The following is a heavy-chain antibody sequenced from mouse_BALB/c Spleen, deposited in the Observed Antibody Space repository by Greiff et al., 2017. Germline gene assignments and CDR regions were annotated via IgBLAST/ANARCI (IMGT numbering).Heavy chain of an antibody. CDR3: ARSDDGYSHYAMDY. CDR2: INPGSGGT. CDR1: GYAFTNYL. J-gene: IGHJ4*01. Sequence: VQLQQSGAELVRPGTSVKVSCKASGYAFTNYLIEWVKQRPGQGLEWIGVINPGSGGTNYNEKFKGKATLTADKSSSTAYMQLSSLTSDDSAVYFCARSDDGYSHYAMDYWGQGTSVTVSS. V-gene: IGHV1-54*01. D-gene: IGHD2-3*01.